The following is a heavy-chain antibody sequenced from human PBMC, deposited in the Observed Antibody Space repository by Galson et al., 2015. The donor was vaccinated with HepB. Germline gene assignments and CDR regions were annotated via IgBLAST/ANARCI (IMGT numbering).Heavy chain of an antibody. V-gene: IGHV4-39*01. CDR2: IYYSGST. D-gene: IGHD6-13*01. J-gene: IGHJ4*02. CDR1: GGSISSSNYY. CDR3: ARRIIAAGNHYFDY. Sequence: ETLSLTCTVSGGSISSSNYYWGWIRQPPGKGLEWIGSIYYSGSTYYNPSLKSRVTISVDTSKNQFSLKLSSVTAADTAVYYCARRIIAAGNHYFDYWGQGTLVTVSS.